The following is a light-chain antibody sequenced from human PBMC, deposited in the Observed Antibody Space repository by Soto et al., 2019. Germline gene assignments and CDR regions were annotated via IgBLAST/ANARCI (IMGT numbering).Light chain of an antibody. J-gene: IGLJ2*01. CDR2: DVS. CDR1: SSDVGDYIY. CDR3: CSYAGSYTLV. V-gene: IGLV2-11*01. Sequence: QSALTQPRSVSGSPGQSVTLSCTGTSSDVGDYIYVSWYQQHPGKAPKLMMYDVSKRPSGVPDRFSGSKSGNTASLTISGLQAEDEADYYCCSYAGSYTLVFGGGTKLT.